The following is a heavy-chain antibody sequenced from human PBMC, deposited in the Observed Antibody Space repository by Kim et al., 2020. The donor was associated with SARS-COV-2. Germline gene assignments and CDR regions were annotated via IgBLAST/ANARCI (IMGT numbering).Heavy chain of an antibody. CDR3: AKRGVDAVIGRLCDY. Sequence: GGSLRLSCAASGFTFTTYGMSWVRQAPGKGLEWVSAITGNGAITYYADSVKGRFAISRDNSKNTLYLQLNSLRAEDTAGYYCAKRGVDAVIGRLCDYWG. CDR1: GFTFTTYG. J-gene: IGHJ4*01. V-gene: IGHV3-23*01. D-gene: IGHD5-18*01. CDR2: ITGNGAIT.